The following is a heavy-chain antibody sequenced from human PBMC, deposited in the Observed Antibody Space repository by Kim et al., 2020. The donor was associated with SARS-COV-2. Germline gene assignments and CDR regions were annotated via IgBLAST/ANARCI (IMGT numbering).Heavy chain of an antibody. V-gene: IGHV4-31*03. D-gene: IGHD3-10*01. Sequence: SETLSLTCTVSGGSISSGGYYWSWIRQHPGMGLEWIGYIYYSGSTYYNPSLKSRVIISVDTSKNQFSLKLSSVTAADTAVYYCARVGFPRWFGESAVYYLHYWGQGTLVTVSP. CDR1: GGSISSGGYY. CDR2: IYYSGST. CDR3: ARVGFPRWFGESAVYYLHY. J-gene: IGHJ4*02.